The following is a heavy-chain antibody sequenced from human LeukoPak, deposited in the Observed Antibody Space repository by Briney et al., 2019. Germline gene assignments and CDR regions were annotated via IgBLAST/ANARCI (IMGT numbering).Heavy chain of an antibody. CDR3: AKAPGYSLVSEYFQH. CDR2: ISWNSGSI. CDR1: GFTFSSYS. D-gene: IGHD5-18*01. J-gene: IGHJ1*01. Sequence: GGSLRLSCAASGFTFSSYSMNWVRQAPGKGLEWVSGISWNSGSIGYADSVKGRFTISRDNAKNSLYLQMNSLRAEDTALYHCAKAPGYSLVSEYFQHWGQGTLVTVSS. V-gene: IGHV3-9*01.